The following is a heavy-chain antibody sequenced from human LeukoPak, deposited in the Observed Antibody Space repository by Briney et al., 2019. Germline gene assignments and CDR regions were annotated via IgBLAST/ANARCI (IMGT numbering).Heavy chain of an antibody. J-gene: IGHJ4*02. Sequence: SETLSLTCRVSGVSISSGSNYWGWIRQPPGKTLEWIGSIYSSGSTYYNSSLKSRVIILIDTAKNQFSLKLSSVTAADTAVYYCARDHGFGEILPSEFDYWGQGTLVTVSS. D-gene: IGHD3-10*01. V-gene: IGHV4-39*07. CDR3: ARDHGFGEILPSEFDY. CDR2: IYSSGST. CDR1: GVSISSGSNY.